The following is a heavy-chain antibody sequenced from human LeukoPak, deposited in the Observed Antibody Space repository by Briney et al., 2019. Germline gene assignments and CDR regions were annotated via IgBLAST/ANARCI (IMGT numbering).Heavy chain of an antibody. CDR2: IYYSGST. D-gene: IGHD4-17*01. Sequence: SETLSLTCTVSGGSISSGDHYWSWIRQPPGKGLEWIGYIYYSGSTYYNPSLKSRVTISVDTSKNQFSLKLSSVTAADTAVYYCAAGYGDYVYNWFDPWGQGTLVTVSS. CDR1: GGSISSGDHY. CDR3: AAGYGDYVYNWFDP. J-gene: IGHJ5*02. V-gene: IGHV4-30-4*08.